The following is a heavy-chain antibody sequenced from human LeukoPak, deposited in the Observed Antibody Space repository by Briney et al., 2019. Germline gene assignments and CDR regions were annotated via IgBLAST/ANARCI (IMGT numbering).Heavy chain of an antibody. Sequence: GGSLRLSCAASGFTFSTYAIQWVRQAPGKGLEWVSYISSSGSTIYYADSVKGRFTISRDNAKNSLYLQMNSLRAEDTAVYYCARKSSGYYSGINDCWGQGTLVTVSS. V-gene: IGHV3-48*03. CDR1: GFTFSTYA. CDR2: ISSSGSTI. J-gene: IGHJ4*02. D-gene: IGHD3-22*01. CDR3: ARKSSGYYSGINDC.